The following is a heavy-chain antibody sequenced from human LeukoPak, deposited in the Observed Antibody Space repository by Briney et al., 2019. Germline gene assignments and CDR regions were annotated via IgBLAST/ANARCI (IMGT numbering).Heavy chain of an antibody. J-gene: IGHJ4*02. CDR1: GFTFDDYA. D-gene: IGHD2-2*02. CDR3: TKGYCISTSCFTDY. Sequence: GGSLRLSCAASGFTFDDYAMHWVRQAPGKGLEWVSGISWNSGNIGYADSVKGRFTISRDNAKNSLYLQMNSLRAEDTALYYCTKGYCISTSCFTDYWGQGTLVTVSS. V-gene: IGHV3-9*01. CDR2: ISWNSGNI.